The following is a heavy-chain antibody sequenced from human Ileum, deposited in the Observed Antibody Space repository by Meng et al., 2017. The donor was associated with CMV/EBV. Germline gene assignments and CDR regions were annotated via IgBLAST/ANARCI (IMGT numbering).Heavy chain of an antibody. D-gene: IGHD6-25*01. CDR2: IYGAASSI. Sequence: GESLKISCAASGFTFSSYGMHWVRQAPGKGLEWVSVIYGAASSIYYADSVKGRFTISRDDSKNTLYLQMNALRAEDTAVYYCAKVPRKAATYFDYWGQGTLVTVSS. J-gene: IGHJ4*02. CDR3: AKVPRKAATYFDY. V-gene: IGHV3-NL1*01. CDR1: GFTFSSYG.